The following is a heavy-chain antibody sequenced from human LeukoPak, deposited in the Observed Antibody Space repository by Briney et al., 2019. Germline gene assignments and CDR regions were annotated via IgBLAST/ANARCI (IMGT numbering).Heavy chain of an antibody. CDR1: GFTFNSCG. CDR2: VNHSGSGT. J-gene: IGHJ4*02. V-gene: IGHV3-23*05. CDR3: AKALAPYTSGTFDH. D-gene: IGHD6-19*01. Sequence: GGSLRLSCATSGFTFNSCGMSWVRQAPGKGLEWVSVVNHSGSGTYYADSVKGRFTTSRDNSKNSLYLEMSSLRVEDTAIYYCAKALAPYTSGTFDHWGQGSLVTVSS.